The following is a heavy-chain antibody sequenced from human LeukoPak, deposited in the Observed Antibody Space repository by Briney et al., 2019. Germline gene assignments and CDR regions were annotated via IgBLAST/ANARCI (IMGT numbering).Heavy chain of an antibody. CDR2: IYHSGTT. J-gene: IGHJ4*02. D-gene: IGHD4-17*01. V-gene: IGHV4-4*02. CDR3: ATYFYGEYGSYYFDY. CDR1: GAFITNSHW. Sequence: SETLSLTCAVSGAFITNSHWWSWARQPPGKGLEWICEIYHSGTTNYNPSLQSRVTMSVDKSKNQFSLKLSSVTAADTAVYYCATYFYGEYGSYYFDYWGQGTLVTVSS.